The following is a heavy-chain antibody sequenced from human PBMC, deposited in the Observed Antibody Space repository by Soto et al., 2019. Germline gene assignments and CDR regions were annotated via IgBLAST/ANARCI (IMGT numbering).Heavy chain of an antibody. CDR1: GFTFDDYA. Sequence: PGGSLRLSCAASGFTFDDYAIHWVRQPPGKGLEWVSGLTWDSSIVAYADSVKGRFTVSRDNAKRSLVLQMNSLRPEDTAFYYCAKAPSSTLVGGMDVWSPGTKVNVFS. CDR2: LTWDSSIV. V-gene: IGHV3-9*01. CDR3: AKAPSSTLVGGMDV. D-gene: IGHD6-19*01. J-gene: IGHJ6*02.